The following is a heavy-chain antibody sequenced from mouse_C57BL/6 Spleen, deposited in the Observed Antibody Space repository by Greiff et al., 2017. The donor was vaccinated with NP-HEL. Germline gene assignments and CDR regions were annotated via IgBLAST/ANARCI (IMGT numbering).Heavy chain of an antibody. CDR2: INPGSGGT. J-gene: IGHJ2*01. CDR1: GYAFTNYL. D-gene: IGHD2-1*01. Sequence: LQQSGAELVRPGTSVKVSCKASGYAFTNYLIEWVKQRPGQGLEWIGVINPGSGGTNYNEKFKGKATLTADKSSSTAYMQLSSLTSEDSAVYFCARGGYYGNPYFDYWGQGTTLTVSS. V-gene: IGHV1-54*01. CDR3: ARGGYYGNPYFDY.